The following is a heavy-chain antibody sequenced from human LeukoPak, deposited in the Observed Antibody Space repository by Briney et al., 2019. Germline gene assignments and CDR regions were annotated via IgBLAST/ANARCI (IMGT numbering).Heavy chain of an antibody. CDR3: ARGPWDIVIVPAALEI. V-gene: IGHV3-21*01. D-gene: IGHD2-2*01. CDR1: GFTFSSYS. J-gene: IGHJ4*02. Sequence: PGGSLRLSCAASGFTFSSYSMNWVRQAPGKGLEWVSSISSSSSYIYYADSVKGRFTISRDNAKNSLYLQMNSLRAEDTAVYYCARGPWDIVIVPAALEIWGLGTLVTVSS. CDR2: ISSSSSYI.